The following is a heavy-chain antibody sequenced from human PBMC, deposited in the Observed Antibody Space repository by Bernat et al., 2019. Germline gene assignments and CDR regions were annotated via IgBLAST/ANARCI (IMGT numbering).Heavy chain of an antibody. CDR1: GFTFSSYG. Sequence: QVQLVESGGGVVQPGRSLRLSCAASGFTFSSYGMHWVRQAPGKGLEWVAVISYDGSNKYYADSVKGRFTISRDNSKNPLYLQMNSLRAEDTAVYYCAKDLVVGWNYYYGMDVWGQGTTVTVSS. D-gene: IGHD2-15*01. J-gene: IGHJ6*02. CDR2: ISYDGSNK. V-gene: IGHV3-30*18. CDR3: AKDLVVGWNYYYGMDV.